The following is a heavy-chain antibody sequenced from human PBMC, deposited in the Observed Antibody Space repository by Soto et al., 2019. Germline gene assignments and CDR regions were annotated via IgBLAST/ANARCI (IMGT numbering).Heavy chain of an antibody. CDR3: ATQDFRGPTGTT. V-gene: IGHV3-23*01. D-gene: IGHD1-1*01. CDR1: VFIFSSYA. Sequence: GWSLRLSCASSVFIFSSYAMSWVRQAPGKGLEWVSAISGSGGNTYYADSVKGRFTISRDNSKNTLYLHMNSLRAEDTAVYYCATQDFRGPTGTTWGQGTQVTVSS. J-gene: IGHJ4*02. CDR2: ISGSGGNT.